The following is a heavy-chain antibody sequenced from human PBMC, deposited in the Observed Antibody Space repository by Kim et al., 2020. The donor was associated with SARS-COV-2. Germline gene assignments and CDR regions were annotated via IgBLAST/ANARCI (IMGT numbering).Heavy chain of an antibody. CDR1: GFTFSTYA. CDR3: ARGGGANWLGQTFDY. Sequence: GGSLRLSCAASGFTFSTYAMHWVRQAPGKGLEWVAVISYDERNKYHTDSVQGRFTISRDNSKNTLYLQMNSLRPEDTAVYYCARGGGANWLGQTFDYWGQGTLVTASS. V-gene: IGHV3-30*04. J-gene: IGHJ4*02. D-gene: IGHD1-1*01. CDR2: ISYDERNK.